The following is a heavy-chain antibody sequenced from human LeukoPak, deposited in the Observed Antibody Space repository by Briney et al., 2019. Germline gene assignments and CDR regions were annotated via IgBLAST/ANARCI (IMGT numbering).Heavy chain of an antibody. D-gene: IGHD3-3*01. Sequence: ASVKVSCKASGGTFSSYAISWVRQAPGQGLEWMGGIIPIFGTANYAQKFQGRVTITADESTSTAYMELSSLRSEDTAVYYCASGFWSVYTWSAPWAQETLVTVSA. CDR3: ASGFWSVYTWSAP. CDR1: GGTFSSYA. CDR2: IIPIFGTA. V-gene: IGHV1-69*13. J-gene: IGHJ5*02.